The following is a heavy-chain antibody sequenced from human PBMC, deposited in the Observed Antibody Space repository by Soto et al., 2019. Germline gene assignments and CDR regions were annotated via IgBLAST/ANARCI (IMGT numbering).Heavy chain of an antibody. Sequence: VQLQQWGAGLLKPSETLSLTCAVYGGSFSGYCWSWIRQTPGERLEWVGDICHGGGANYNPSLKRRVSFSMDPSKNQFSLKLTSVMAADTAVSSCAGYSTSWSKYVKHWGRGSLVTVSS. D-gene: IGHD6-13*01. CDR3: AGYSTSWSKYVKH. CDR1: GGSFSGYC. V-gene: IGHV4-34*01. CDR2: ICHGGGA. J-gene: IGHJ1*01.